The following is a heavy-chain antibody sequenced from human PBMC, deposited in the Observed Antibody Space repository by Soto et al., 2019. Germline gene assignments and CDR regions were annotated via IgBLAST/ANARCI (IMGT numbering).Heavy chain of an antibody. CDR3: AVYYYGSGSPTGGAFDI. J-gene: IGHJ3*02. CDR2: INPNSGGT. D-gene: IGHD3-10*01. V-gene: IGHV1-2*02. CDR1: GYTFTGYY. Sequence: QVQLVQSGAEVKKPGASVKVSCKASGYTFTGYYMHWVRQAPGQGLEWMGWINPNSGGTNYAQKFQGEVSMTRDTAISTAYMDLSRLRSDDTAVYYCAVYYYGSGSPTGGAFDIWCQGTMVTVSS.